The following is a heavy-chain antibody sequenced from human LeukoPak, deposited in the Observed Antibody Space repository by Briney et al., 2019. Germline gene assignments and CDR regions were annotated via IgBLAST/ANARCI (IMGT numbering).Heavy chain of an antibody. CDR2: INHSGST. J-gene: IGHJ4*02. D-gene: IGHD2-15*01. Sequence: PSETLSLTCAAYGGSFSGYYWSWIRQPPGKGLEWIGEINHSGSTNYNPSLKSRVTISVDTSKNQFSLKLSSVTAADTAVYYCAREVIVVVVAANSEYYFDYWGQGTLVTVSS. CDR3: AREVIVVVVAANSEYYFDY. CDR1: GGSFSGYY. V-gene: IGHV4-34*01.